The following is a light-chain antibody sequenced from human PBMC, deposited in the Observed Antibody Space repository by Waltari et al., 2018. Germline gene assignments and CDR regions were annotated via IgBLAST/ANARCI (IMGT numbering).Light chain of an antibody. CDR2: AAS. V-gene: IGKV1-9*01. J-gene: IGKJ1*01. CDR1: QGISDF. Sequence: IQLTQSPSPPSASVGDRVTITCRASQGISDFLAWYQQKPGKAPKLLIYAASTLQSGVPSRFSGSGSGTDFTLTITSLQPEDFATYYCQLLNSSQWTFGQGTKVEIK. CDR3: QLLNSSQWT.